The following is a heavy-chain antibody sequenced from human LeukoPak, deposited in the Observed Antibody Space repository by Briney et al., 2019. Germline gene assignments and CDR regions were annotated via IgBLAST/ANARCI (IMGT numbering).Heavy chain of an antibody. CDR2: ISGSGGST. J-gene: IGHJ4*02. D-gene: IGHD6-19*01. V-gene: IGHV3-23*01. Sequence: GGSLRLSCAASGFTFSSYGMSWVRQAPGKGLEWVSAISGSGGSTYYADSVKGRFTISRDNAKNTLYLQMNSLRAEDTAVYYCARVSYSSDWSLGYWGQGILVTVSS. CDR1: GFTFSSYG. CDR3: ARVSYSSDWSLGY.